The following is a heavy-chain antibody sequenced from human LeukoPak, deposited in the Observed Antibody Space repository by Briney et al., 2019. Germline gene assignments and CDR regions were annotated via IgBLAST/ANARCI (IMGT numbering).Heavy chain of an antibody. D-gene: IGHD5-24*01. V-gene: IGHV1-69*05. CDR1: GGTFSSYA. CDR2: IIPIFGTA. CDR3: AREDGYNWYYFDY. Sequence: SVKVSCKASGGTFSSYAISWVRQAPGQGLEWMGGIIPIFGTANCAQKFQGRVTITTDESTSTAYMELSSLRSEDTAVYYCAREDGYNWYYFDYWGQGTLVTVSS. J-gene: IGHJ4*02.